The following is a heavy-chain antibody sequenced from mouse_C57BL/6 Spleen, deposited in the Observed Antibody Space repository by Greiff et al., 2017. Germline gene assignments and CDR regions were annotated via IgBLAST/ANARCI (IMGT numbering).Heavy chain of an antibody. CDR2: IDPSDSYT. V-gene: IGHV1-50*01. CDR3: ARYSSGYVAY. Sequence: QVQLQQPGAELVKPGASVKLSCKASGYTFTSYWMQWVKQRPGQGLEWIGEIDPSDSYTNYNQKFKGKATLTVDTSSSTAYMQLSSLTSEDSAVYYCARYSSGYVAYGGQGTLVTVSA. D-gene: IGHD3-2*02. J-gene: IGHJ3*01. CDR1: GYTFTSYW.